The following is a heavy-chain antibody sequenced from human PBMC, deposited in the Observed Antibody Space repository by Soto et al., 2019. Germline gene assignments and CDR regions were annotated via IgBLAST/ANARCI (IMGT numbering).Heavy chain of an antibody. Sequence: QVQLQESGPGLVKPSQTLSLTCTVSGGSISSGGYYWSWIRQHPGKGLEWIGYIYYSGSTYYNPSLRSRVTISVDTSNTHFSLKLSSVTAADTAVYYCGRTGERWTLGYYFAYWAQGTLVTVSS. V-gene: IGHV4-31*03. CDR2: IYYSGST. CDR3: GRTGERWTLGYYFAY. D-gene: IGHD1-1*01. J-gene: IGHJ4*02. CDR1: GGSISSGGYY.